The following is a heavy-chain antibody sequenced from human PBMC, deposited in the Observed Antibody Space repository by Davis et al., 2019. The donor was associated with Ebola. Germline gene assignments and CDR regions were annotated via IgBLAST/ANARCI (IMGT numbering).Heavy chain of an antibody. CDR3: AKDRGRWLQIFDY. Sequence: GESLKISCAASGFTFSSYAMSWVRQAPGKGLEWVAVISYDGSNKYYADSVKGRFTISRDNSKNTLYLQMNSLRAEDTAVYYCAKDRGRWLQIFDYWGQGTLVTVSS. V-gene: IGHV3-30*18. CDR1: GFTFSSYA. D-gene: IGHD5-24*01. CDR2: ISYDGSNK. J-gene: IGHJ4*02.